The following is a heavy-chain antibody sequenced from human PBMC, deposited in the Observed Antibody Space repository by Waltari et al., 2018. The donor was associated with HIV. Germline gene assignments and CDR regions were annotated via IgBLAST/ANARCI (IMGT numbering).Heavy chain of an antibody. V-gene: IGHV4-34*01. J-gene: IGHJ4*02. CDR1: GWSFSGYY. CDR3: ARGSVRGSSFYFDY. Sequence: QVQLQQWGAGLLKPSETLSLTCAVYGWSFSGYYWSWIRQPPGKGLAWIGEINHSGSTNYNPSLKSRVTISVDTSKNQFSLKLSSVTAADTAVYYCARGSVRGSSFYFDYWGQGTLVTVSS. D-gene: IGHD3-16*01. CDR2: INHSGST.